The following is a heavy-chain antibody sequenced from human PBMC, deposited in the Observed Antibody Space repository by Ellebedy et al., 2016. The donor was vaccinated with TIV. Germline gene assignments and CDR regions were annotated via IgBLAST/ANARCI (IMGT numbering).Heavy chain of an antibody. Sequence: MPSETLSLTCTVSGGSISSYYWSWIRQPPGKGLEWIGYISYSGSTNYNPSLQSRVTISVDTSKNQFSLKLSSVTAADTAVYYCARQGMTTVTTYYGMDVWGQGTTVTVSS. CDR2: ISYSGST. V-gene: IGHV4-59*08. J-gene: IGHJ6*02. CDR1: GGSISSYY. D-gene: IGHD4-17*01. CDR3: ARQGMTTVTTYYGMDV.